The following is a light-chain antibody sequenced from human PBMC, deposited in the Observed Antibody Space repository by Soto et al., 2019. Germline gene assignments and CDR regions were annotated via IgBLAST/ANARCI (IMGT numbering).Light chain of an antibody. Sequence: QSVLTQPRSVSGSPGQSVTISCTGTSSDVGNYNYVSWYQQHPGKAPKVMIYDVNKWPSGVPDRFSGSKSGNTASLTISGLQAEDEADYFCCSYAGRSTRVFGGGTEVTVL. CDR2: DVN. CDR3: CSYAGRSTRV. V-gene: IGLV2-11*01. J-gene: IGLJ3*02. CDR1: SSDVGNYNY.